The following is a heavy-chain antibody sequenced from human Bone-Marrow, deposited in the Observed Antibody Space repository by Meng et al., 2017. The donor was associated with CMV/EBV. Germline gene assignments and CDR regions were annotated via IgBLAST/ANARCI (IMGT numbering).Heavy chain of an antibody. CDR3: ARDWAHHSSSWYWDYYYGMDV. CDR2: ISSSGSTI. Sequence: GESLKISCAASGFTFSSYEMNWVRQAPGKGLEWVSYISSSGSTIYYADSVKGRFTISRDNAKNSLYLQMNSLRAEDTAVYYCARDWAHHSSSWYWDYYYGMDVWGQGTTVTVSS. CDR1: GFTFSSYE. D-gene: IGHD6-13*01. J-gene: IGHJ6*02. V-gene: IGHV3-48*03.